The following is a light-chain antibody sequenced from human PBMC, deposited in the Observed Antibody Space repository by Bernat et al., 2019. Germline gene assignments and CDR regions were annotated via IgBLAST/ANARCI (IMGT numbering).Light chain of an antibody. CDR2: DVS. V-gene: IGLV2-14*01. CDR1: SGDVGAYKF. CDR3: SSYTTSSTRL. Sequence: QSALTQPASVSGSPGQSITISCTGTSGDVGAYKFVSWYQQHPGKAPKLIIYDVSDRPSGVSDRFSGSKSVNTASLTISGLQAEDEADYYCSSYTTSSTRLFGGGTKLTVL. J-gene: IGLJ2*01.